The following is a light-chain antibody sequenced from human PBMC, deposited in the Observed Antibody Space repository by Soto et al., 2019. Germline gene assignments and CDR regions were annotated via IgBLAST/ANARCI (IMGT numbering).Light chain of an antibody. J-gene: IGLJ1*01. CDR3: SSYTSSSTYV. Sequence: QSVLTQPASVSGSPGQSIIISCTGTSSDVGGYNHVSWYQQHPGKAPKLMIYDVSDRPSGISNRFSGSKSGNTASLTISGLPAEDEADYYFSSYTSSSTYVFGTGTKLTVL. CDR1: SSDVGGYNH. V-gene: IGLV2-14*01. CDR2: DVS.